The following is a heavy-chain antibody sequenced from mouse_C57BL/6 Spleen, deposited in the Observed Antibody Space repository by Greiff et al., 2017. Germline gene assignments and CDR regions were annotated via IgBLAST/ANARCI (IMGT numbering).Heavy chain of an antibody. Sequence: QVQLQQPGAELVMPGASVKLSCKASGYTFTSYWMHWVKQRPGQGLEWIGEIDPSDSYTNYNQKFKGKSTLTVDKSSSTAYMQLSSLTSEDSAVYYCCLYYYGSSYDWYFDDWGTGTTVTVSS. CDR2: IDPSDSYT. D-gene: IGHD1-1*01. J-gene: IGHJ1*03. CDR1: GYTFTSYW. V-gene: IGHV1-69*01. CDR3: CLYYYGSSYDWYFDD.